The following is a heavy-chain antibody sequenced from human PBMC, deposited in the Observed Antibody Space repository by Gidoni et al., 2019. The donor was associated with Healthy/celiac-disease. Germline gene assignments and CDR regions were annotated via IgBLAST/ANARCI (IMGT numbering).Heavy chain of an antibody. CDR2: IYYSGST. D-gene: IGHD3-22*01. V-gene: IGHV4-31*03. CDR3: AREPIYYDSSGYPRGAFDI. CDR1: GGSISSGGYY. J-gene: IGHJ3*02. Sequence: QVQLQESGPGLVKPSQTLSLTCTVSGGSISSGGYYWSWIRQHPGKGLEWIGYIYYSGSTYYNPSLKSRVTISVDTSKNQFSLKLSSVTAADTAVYYCAREPIYYDSSGYPRGAFDIWGQGTMVTVSS.